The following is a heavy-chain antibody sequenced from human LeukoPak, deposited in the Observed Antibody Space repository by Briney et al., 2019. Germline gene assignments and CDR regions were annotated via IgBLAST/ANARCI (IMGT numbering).Heavy chain of an antibody. CDR1: GFTFSSYE. CDR2: ITSSGSAI. Sequence: GGSLRLSCAASGFTFSSYEMNWVRQAPGKGLEWVSYITSSGSAIYYADSVKGRFTIPRDNAKNSLYLQMNSLRAEDTAVYYCAKGYDYVWGSYRPADYWGQGTLVTVSS. D-gene: IGHD3-16*02. V-gene: IGHV3-48*03. J-gene: IGHJ4*02. CDR3: AKGYDYVWGSYRPADY.